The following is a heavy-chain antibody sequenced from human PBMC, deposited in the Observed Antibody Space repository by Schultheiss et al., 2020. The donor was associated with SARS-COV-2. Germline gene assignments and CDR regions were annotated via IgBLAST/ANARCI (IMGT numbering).Heavy chain of an antibody. D-gene: IGHD2-2*01. Sequence: ASVKVSCKASGYTFTGYYMHWVRQAPGQGLEWMGWINPNSGGTNYAQKFQGRVTLTRETSISTAYMELSSLTSDDTAIFYCARIRIPAASGGLDYWGQGTLVTVSS. J-gene: IGHJ4*02. CDR3: ARIRIPAASGGLDY. V-gene: IGHV1-2*02. CDR2: INPNSGGT. CDR1: GYTFTGYY.